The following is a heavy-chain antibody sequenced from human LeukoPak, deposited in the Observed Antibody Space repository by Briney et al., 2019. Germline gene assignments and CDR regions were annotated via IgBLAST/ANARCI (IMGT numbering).Heavy chain of an antibody. J-gene: IGHJ3*02. CDR2: ISSSSSYI. D-gene: IGHD5-18*01. CDR1: GFTFSSYS. Sequence: PGGSLRLSCAASGFTFSSYSMNWVRQAPGKGLEWVSSISSSSSYIYYADSVKGRFTISRDNAKNSLYLQMNSLRAEDTAVYYCASLPRGQYSYGKLDGYDAFDIWGQGTMVTVSS. V-gene: IGHV3-21*01. CDR3: ASLPRGQYSYGKLDGYDAFDI.